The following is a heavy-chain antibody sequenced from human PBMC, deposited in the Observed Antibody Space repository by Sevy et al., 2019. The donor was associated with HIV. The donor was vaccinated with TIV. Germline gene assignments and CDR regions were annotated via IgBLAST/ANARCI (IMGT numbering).Heavy chain of an antibody. J-gene: IGHJ4*02. CDR2: ISSSSSTI. D-gene: IGHD3-22*01. Sequence: GGSLRLSCAASGFTFSSYSMNWVRQAPGKGLEWVSYISSSSSTIYYAGSVKGRFTISRDNAKNSLYLQMNSLRDEDTAVYYCARDSDDSSGYYYSITNDYWGQGTLVTVSS. CDR1: GFTFSSYS. V-gene: IGHV3-48*02. CDR3: ARDSDDSSGYYYSITNDY.